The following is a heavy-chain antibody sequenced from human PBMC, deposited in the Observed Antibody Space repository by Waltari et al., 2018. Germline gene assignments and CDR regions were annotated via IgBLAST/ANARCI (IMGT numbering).Heavy chain of an antibody. V-gene: IGHV3-30*02. CDR2: IRYDGSNK. CDR3: AKESFTIFGVVSDADAFDI. D-gene: IGHD3-3*01. CDR1: GFTFSSYG. J-gene: IGHJ3*02. Sequence: QVQLVESGGGVVQPGGSLRLSCAASGFTFSSYGMHWVRQAPGKGREWVAFIRYDGSNKYYADSVKGRFTISRDNSKNTLYLQMNSLRAEDTAVYYCAKESFTIFGVVSDADAFDIWGQGTMVTVSS.